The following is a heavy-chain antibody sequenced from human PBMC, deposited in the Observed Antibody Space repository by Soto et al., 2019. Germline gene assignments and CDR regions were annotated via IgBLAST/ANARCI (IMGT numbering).Heavy chain of an antibody. Sequence: GGSLRLSCAASGFTFSSYGMHWVRQAPGKGLEWVAVISYDGSNKYYADSVKGRFTISRDNSKNTLYLQMNSLRAEDTAVYYCAKEYYYDSSGYYWFDPWGQGTLVTVSS. D-gene: IGHD3-22*01. CDR3: AKEYYYDSSGYYWFDP. J-gene: IGHJ5*02. CDR1: GFTFSSYG. CDR2: ISYDGSNK. V-gene: IGHV3-30*18.